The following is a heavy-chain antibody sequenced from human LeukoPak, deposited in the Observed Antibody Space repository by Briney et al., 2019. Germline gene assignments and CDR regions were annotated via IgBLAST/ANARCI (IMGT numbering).Heavy chain of an antibody. Sequence: GGSLRLSCAASGLTVISDYMSWVRQAPGKGLEWVSFIYSGGNTYYADSVKGRFTISRDNSKNTLYLQMNSLRAEDTAVYYCARDFRGESDSSGYFRDYWGQGTLVTVSS. D-gene: IGHD3-22*01. V-gene: IGHV3-66*01. CDR2: IYSGGNT. CDR1: GLTVISDY. J-gene: IGHJ4*02. CDR3: ARDFRGESDSSGYFRDY.